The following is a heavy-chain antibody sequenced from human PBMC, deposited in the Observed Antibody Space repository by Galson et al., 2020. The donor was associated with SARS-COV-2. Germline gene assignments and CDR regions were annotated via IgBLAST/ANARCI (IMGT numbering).Heavy chain of an antibody. CDR2: IYYSGTA. Sequence: ASETLSLTCTVSGGSISSSNFYWGWVRQTPGKGQEWIGSIYYSGTAYYNPSLKSRVTISLDSTQNQFSLRLSSVTAADTAVYYCATTHLTYCVDGRGTYFDYWGQGIRVTVSS. CDR1: GGSISSSNFY. J-gene: IGHJ4*02. CDR3: ATTHLTYCVDGRGTYFDY. D-gene: IGHD2-21*01. V-gene: IGHV4-39*07.